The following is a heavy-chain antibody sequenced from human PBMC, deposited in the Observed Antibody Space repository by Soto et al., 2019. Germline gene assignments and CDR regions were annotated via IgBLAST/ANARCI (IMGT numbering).Heavy chain of an antibody. V-gene: IGHV4-30-4*08. Sequence: QVQLQESGPGLVKPSQTLSLTCSVSGGSISNDDYYWTWIRQPPGKGLEWIGHIYYNGNTYYNPSLKRRLTMSLDPSQNQFSLHLTSVIAADSASYFCARATTVTSSFFYSGLDVWGQGTTVTVSS. CDR1: GGSISNDDYY. D-gene: IGHD4-17*01. CDR2: IYYNGNT. J-gene: IGHJ6*02. CDR3: ARATTVTSSFFYSGLDV.